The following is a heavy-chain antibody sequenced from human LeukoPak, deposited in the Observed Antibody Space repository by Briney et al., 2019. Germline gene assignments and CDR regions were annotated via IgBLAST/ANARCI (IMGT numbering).Heavy chain of an antibody. J-gene: IGHJ4*02. D-gene: IGHD4-17*01. Sequence: ADSVKGRFTISRDNSKNSLYLQMNSLRAEDTAVYYCARTRGYGDYSTDYWGQGTLVTVSS. CDR3: ARTRGYGDYSTDY. V-gene: IGHV3-30*07.